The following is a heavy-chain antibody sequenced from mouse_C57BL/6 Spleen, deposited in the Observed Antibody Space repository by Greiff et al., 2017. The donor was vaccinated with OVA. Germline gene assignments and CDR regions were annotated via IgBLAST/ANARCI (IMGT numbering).Heavy chain of an antibody. CDR1: GYAFSSSW. CDR2: IYPGDGDT. CDR3: ARGGTMYYFDY. V-gene: IGHV1-82*01. J-gene: IGHJ2*01. D-gene: IGHD2-14*01. Sequence: VQLVESGPELVKPGASVKISCKASGYAFSSSWMNWVKQRPGKGLEWIGRIYPGDGDTNYNGKFKGKATLTADKSSSTAYMQLSSLTSEDSAVYFCARGGTMYYFDYWGQGTTLTVSS.